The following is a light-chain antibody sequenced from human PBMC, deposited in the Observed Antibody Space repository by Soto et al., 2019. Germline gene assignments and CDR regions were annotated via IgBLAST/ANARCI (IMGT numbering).Light chain of an antibody. CDR3: QQTYSTRYS. CDR1: QSISSY. Sequence: DLHMTQSPSSLSASIGDRVTITCRASQSISSYLNWYQQKPGKAPKLLIYAASSLQSGVPSRFSGSGSGTDFTLTISSLQPEDYATYYCQQTYSTRYSFGQGTKLEIK. CDR2: AAS. J-gene: IGKJ2*01. V-gene: IGKV1-39*01.